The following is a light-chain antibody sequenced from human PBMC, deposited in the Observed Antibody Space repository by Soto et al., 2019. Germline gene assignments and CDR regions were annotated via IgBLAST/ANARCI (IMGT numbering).Light chain of an antibody. CDR1: QNINNW. J-gene: IGKJ3*01. Sequence: DIQVTQSPSTLSASVGDRVTITCRASQNINNWLAWYQQKPGKAPKLLIYKASTLNSGIPARFSGSGSGTDFTLTNSSLQPDDFASYYCQVYNTYFGPGTTVDI. CDR2: KAS. CDR3: QVYNTY. V-gene: IGKV1-5*03.